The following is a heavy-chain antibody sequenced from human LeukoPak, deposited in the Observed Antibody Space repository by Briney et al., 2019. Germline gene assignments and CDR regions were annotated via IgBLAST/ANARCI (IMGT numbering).Heavy chain of an antibody. CDR2: MNPNSGNT. V-gene: IGHV1-8*01. Sequence: ASVKVSCKASGYTFTSYDINWVRQATGQGLEWMGWMNPNSGNTGYAQKFQGRATMTRNTSISTAYMELSSLRSEDTAVYYCARVTRIAAAGRFGYWGQGTLVTVSS. D-gene: IGHD6-13*01. CDR1: GYTFTSYD. J-gene: IGHJ4*02. CDR3: ARVTRIAAAGRFGY.